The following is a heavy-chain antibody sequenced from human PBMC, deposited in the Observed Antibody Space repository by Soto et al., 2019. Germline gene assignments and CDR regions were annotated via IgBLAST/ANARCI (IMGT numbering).Heavy chain of an antibody. Sequence: PSEPLSLTCTVSGGSISSYYWSWIRQPPGKGLEWIGYIYYSGSTNYNPSLKSRVTISVDTSKNQFSLKLSSVTAADTAVYYCARTSRGQQLKIDYWGQGTLVTVSS. J-gene: IGHJ4*02. D-gene: IGHD6-13*01. CDR1: GGSISSYY. V-gene: IGHV4-59*08. CDR2: IYYSGST. CDR3: ARTSRGQQLKIDY.